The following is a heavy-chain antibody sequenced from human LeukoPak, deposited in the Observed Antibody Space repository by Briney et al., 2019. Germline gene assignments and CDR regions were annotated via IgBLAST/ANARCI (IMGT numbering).Heavy chain of an antibody. D-gene: IGHD2-15*01. CDR2: IYYSGST. J-gene: IGHJ5*02. CDR3: ARHSNCSGGSCINWFDP. Sequence: PSETLSLTCTVSGGSISSSSYYWGWIRQPPGKGLEWIGSIYYSGSTCYNPSLKSRVTISVDTSKNQFSLKLSSVTAADTAVYYCARHSNCSGGSCINWFDPWGQGTLVTVSS. V-gene: IGHV4-39*01. CDR1: GGSISSSSYY.